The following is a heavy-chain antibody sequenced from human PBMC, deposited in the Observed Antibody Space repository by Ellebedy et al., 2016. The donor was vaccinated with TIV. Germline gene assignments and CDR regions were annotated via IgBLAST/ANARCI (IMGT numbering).Heavy chain of an antibody. D-gene: IGHD5-24*01. V-gene: IGHV1-18*04. CDR1: GYTFTGYY. CDR3: ARDLQAGDY. CDR2: ISAYNGNT. Sequence: AASVKVSCKASGYTFTGYYMHWVRQAPGQGLEWMGWISAYNGNTNYAQKLQGRVTMTTDTSTSTAYMELSSLRSEDTAVYYCARDLQAGDYWGQGTLVTVSS. J-gene: IGHJ4*02.